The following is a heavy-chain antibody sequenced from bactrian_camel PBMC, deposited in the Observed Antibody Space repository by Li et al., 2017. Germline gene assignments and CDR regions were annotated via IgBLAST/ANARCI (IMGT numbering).Heavy chain of an antibody. CDR1: GITEGTNC. Sequence: HVQLVESGGGSVQAGGSLRLSCEVSGITEGTNCIGWFRQAPGKEREGVAAIYTGGDYTYYADSVEGRFTISQDNAKNTMYLQMNSLKPEDTAMYYCAADPRPECIATMTSFIDVSDFAVWGQGTQVTVS. J-gene: IGHJ6*01. CDR2: IYTGGDYT. CDR3: AADPRPECIATMTSFIDVSDFAV. D-gene: IGHD4*01. V-gene: IGHV3S54*01.